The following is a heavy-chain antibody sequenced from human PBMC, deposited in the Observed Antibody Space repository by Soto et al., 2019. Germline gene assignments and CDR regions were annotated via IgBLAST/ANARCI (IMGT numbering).Heavy chain of an antibody. CDR2: INAGNGNT. Sequence: QVQLVQSGAEVKKPGASVKVSCKASGYTFTSYAMHWVRQAPGQRLEWMGWINAGNGNTKYSQKFQGRVTITRDTSASTAYMELSSLRSEDMAVYYCARDPECITMVRPYPCAFDIWGQGTMVTVSS. J-gene: IGHJ3*02. V-gene: IGHV1-3*01. D-gene: IGHD3-10*01. CDR1: GYTFTSYA. CDR3: ARDPECITMVRPYPCAFDI.